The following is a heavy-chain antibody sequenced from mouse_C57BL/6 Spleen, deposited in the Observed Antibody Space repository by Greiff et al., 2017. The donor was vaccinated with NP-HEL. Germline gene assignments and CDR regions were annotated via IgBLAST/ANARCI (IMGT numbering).Heavy chain of an antibody. CDR1: GFTFTDYY. CDR2: IRNKANGYTT. V-gene: IGHV7-3*01. CDR3: ARCAYYSNQYAMDY. Sequence: EVQGVESGGGLVQPGGSLSLSCAASGFTFTDYYMSWVRQPPGKALEWLGFIRNKANGYTTEYSAPVKGRFTISRDNSQSILYLQMNALRAEDSATDYCARCAYYSNQYAMDYWGQGTSVTVSS. J-gene: IGHJ4*01. D-gene: IGHD2-5*01.